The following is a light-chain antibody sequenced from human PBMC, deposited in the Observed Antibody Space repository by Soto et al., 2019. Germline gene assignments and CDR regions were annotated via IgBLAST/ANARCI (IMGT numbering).Light chain of an antibody. V-gene: IGLV1-40*01. CDR1: SSNIGAGYD. Sequence: QSVVTQPPSVSGAPGQRVTISCTGSSSNIGAGYDVHWYQQVPGTAPKVLIFGDSNRPLGVPDRFSGSKSGTSASLAITGLQAEDEADYYCQSYDSSLSGVVFGGGTKVTVL. J-gene: IGLJ2*01. CDR2: GDS. CDR3: QSYDSSLSGVV.